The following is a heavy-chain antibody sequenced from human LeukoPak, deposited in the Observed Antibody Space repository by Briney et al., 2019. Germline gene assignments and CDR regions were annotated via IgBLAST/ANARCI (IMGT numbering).Heavy chain of an antibody. Sequence: PGGSLRLSCAASGFTFSTYGMHCVRQAPGRGLEWVAVVWCDGTNIHYVDSVKGRFTISRDDSKSTLYLQMNSLTAEDTAVYYCARGGYSGTYFFDYWGQGTPVTVSS. CDR3: ARGGYSGTYFFDY. CDR2: VWCDGTNI. V-gene: IGHV3-33*01. J-gene: IGHJ4*02. CDR1: GFTFSTYG. D-gene: IGHD1-26*01.